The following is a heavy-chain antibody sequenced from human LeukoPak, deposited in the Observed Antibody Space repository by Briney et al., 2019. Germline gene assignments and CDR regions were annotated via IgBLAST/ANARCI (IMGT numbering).Heavy chain of an antibody. D-gene: IGHD5-18*01. V-gene: IGHV4-38-2*01. J-gene: IGHJ4*02. Sequence: SETLSLTCAVSGYSISSGHYWGWIRQPPGKGLEWIGSIYYSGSTYYNPSLKSRVTLSVDTSKNQFPLKLSSMTAADTAVYYCARSPDTAMIDYWGQGTLVTVSS. CDR2: IYYSGST. CDR1: GYSISSGHY. CDR3: ARSPDTAMIDY.